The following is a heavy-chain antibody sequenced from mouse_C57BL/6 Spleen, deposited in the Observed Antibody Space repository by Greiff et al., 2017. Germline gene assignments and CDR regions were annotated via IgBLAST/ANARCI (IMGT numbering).Heavy chain of an antibody. D-gene: IGHD2-3*01. CDR3: ARDGYYYYFDY. Sequence: EVQLKESGPGLVKPSQSLSLTCSVTGYSITSGYYWNWIRQFPGNKLEWRGYISYDGSNNYNPSLKNRISITRDTSKNQFFLKLNSVTTEDTATYYCARDGYYYYFDYWGQGTTLTVSS. V-gene: IGHV3-6*01. CDR2: ISYDGSN. J-gene: IGHJ2*01. CDR1: GYSITSGYY.